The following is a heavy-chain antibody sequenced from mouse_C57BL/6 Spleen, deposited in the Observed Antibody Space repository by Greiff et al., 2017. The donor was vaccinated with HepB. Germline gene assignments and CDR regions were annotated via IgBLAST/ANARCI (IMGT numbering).Heavy chain of an antibody. CDR1: GYAFSRSW. V-gene: IGHV1-82*01. Sequence: VQLQQSGPELVKPGASVKISCKASGYAFSRSWMNWVKQRPGKGLEWIGRIYPGDGDTNYNGKFKGKATLTADKSSSTAYMQLSSLTSEDSAVYFCAGDRDWFAYWGQGTLVTVSA. J-gene: IGHJ3*01. CDR2: IYPGDGDT. CDR3: AGDRDWFAY. D-gene: IGHD3-3*01.